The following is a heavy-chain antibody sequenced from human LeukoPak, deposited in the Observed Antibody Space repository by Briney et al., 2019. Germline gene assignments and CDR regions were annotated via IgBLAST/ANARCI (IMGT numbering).Heavy chain of an antibody. D-gene: IGHD6-6*01. CDR2: ISYTGKSQ. Sequence: PGGSLRLSCAASGFTFSSYSMNWVRQAPGKGLEWVAVISYTGKSQYYVDSVKGRFTISRDNSKNTLYLQMSSLRAEDTAVYYCVKETDEYSSSSSDYWGQGTLVTVSS. CDR3: VKETDEYSSSSSDY. CDR1: GFTFSSYS. V-gene: IGHV3-30*18. J-gene: IGHJ4*02.